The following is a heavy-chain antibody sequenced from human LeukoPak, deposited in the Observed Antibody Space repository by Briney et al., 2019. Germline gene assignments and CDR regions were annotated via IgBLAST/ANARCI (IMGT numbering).Heavy chain of an antibody. V-gene: IGHV3-23*01. CDR3: AREYSSGFDY. Sequence: PGGSLRLSCAASGFIFSSYSMSWVRQAPGKGLEWVSAIGGSGGNTYYADSVKGRFTISRHNSKNTLYLQMNSLRAEDTAVYYCAREYSSGFDYWGQGTLVTVSS. CDR2: IGGSGGNT. J-gene: IGHJ4*02. CDR1: GFIFSSYS. D-gene: IGHD6-19*01.